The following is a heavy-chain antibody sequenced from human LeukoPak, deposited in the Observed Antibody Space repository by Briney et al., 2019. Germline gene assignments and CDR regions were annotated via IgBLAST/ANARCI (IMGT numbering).Heavy chain of an antibody. CDR3: AREEASGALDALDI. J-gene: IGHJ3*02. D-gene: IGHD3-3*01. CDR1: AVTFRSYE. Sequence: PGSSLRFSCAASAVTFRSYEMRWVRQAPRKGLEWVSYISSSGTTIYYADSVKGRFTISRDNAKNSLYLQMNSLRAEDTAVYYCAREEASGALDALDIWGQGTMVTVSS. V-gene: IGHV3-48*03. CDR2: ISSSGTTI.